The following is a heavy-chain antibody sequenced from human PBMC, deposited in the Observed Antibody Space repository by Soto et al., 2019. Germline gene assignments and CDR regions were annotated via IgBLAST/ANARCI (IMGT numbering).Heavy chain of an antibody. Sequence: QVQLVQSGAELRKPGASVKVSCKTSGYAFRNSGICWVRQAPGQGLEWMAWINTYNSYTHSAKKFQGRVIMTIESSTSSAFLEVRNLRSDDTAVYYCAQNITSRIDSWGQGTLITVSS. D-gene: IGHD2-2*01. CDR1: GYAFRNSG. CDR3: AQNITSRIDS. CDR2: INTYNSYT. V-gene: IGHV1-18*01. J-gene: IGHJ5*01.